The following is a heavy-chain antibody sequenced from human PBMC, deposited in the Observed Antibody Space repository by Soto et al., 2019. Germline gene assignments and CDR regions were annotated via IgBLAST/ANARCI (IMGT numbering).Heavy chain of an antibody. J-gene: IGHJ4*02. D-gene: IGHD6-19*01. Sequence: EVQLVESGGGMVQPGGSLRVSCAASGFTLSSYSMHWVRQAPGKGLEWVSYISGSGGTIYYADSVKGRFTISRDNAKNSLSAQMNSLRDEDTAVYLCARETGLRSSGWSYYFDFWGQGTRVTVSS. V-gene: IGHV3-48*02. CDR1: GFTLSSYS. CDR3: ARETGLRSSGWSYYFDF. CDR2: ISGSGGTI.